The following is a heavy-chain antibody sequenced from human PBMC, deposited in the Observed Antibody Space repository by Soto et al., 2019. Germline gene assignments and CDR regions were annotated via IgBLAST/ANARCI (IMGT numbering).Heavy chain of an antibody. CDR1: GFTFSSYG. CDR2: IWYDGSNK. V-gene: IGHV3-33*01. J-gene: IGHJ4*02. D-gene: IGHD3-22*01. Sequence: PGGSLRLSCAASGFTFSSYGMHWVRQAPGKGLEWVAVIWYDGSNKYYADSVKGRFTISRDNSKNTLYLQMNSLRAEDTAVYYCARDYDSSGYPRYYFDYWGQGTLVPVSS. CDR3: ARDYDSSGYPRYYFDY.